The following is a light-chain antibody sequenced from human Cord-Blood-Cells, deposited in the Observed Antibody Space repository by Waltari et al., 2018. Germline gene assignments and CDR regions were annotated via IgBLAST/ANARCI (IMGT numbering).Light chain of an antibody. J-gene: IGKJ5*01. CDR1: QDISNY. Sequence: DIQMTQSPSSLSASVGDRVTITCQASQDISNYLNWYQQKPGKAPKLLIYDASNLETGVPSRFSGSGSGTEFTFTISSLQPEDIATYYRQQYDNLITFGQGTRLEIK. V-gene: IGKV1-33*01. CDR3: QQYDNLIT. CDR2: DAS.